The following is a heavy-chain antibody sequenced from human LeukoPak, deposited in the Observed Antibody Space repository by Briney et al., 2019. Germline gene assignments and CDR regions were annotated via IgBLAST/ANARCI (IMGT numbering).Heavy chain of an antibody. J-gene: IGHJ3*02. Sequence: SETLSLTCSVSGGSVSSYHWTWIRQPAGRGLEWIGRLLTSGRTNYNPSLKSRVTVSVDTSKNHVSLQLTSVTAADTAIYYCARELLSTWSLPHDAFDIWGQGTMVIVSS. CDR2: LLTSGRT. D-gene: IGHD6-13*01. CDR3: ARELLSTWSLPHDAFDI. CDR1: GGSVSSYH. V-gene: IGHV4-4*07.